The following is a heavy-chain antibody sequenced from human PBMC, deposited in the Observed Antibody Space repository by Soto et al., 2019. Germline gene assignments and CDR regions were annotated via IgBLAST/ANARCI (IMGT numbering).Heavy chain of an antibody. CDR1: GFTFRAYA. J-gene: IGHJ4*02. D-gene: IGHD2-15*01. V-gene: IGHV3-23*01. Sequence: EVQLLESGGDLVQPGGSLRLSCAASGFTFRAYAMSWVRQAPGKGLEWVSAVGDSGDNTFYADSVRGRFTISRDNSKNTLYLRINSLRAEDTAVYYCAKQIGYCSGGTCYFDQWGQGTLVTVSS. CDR2: VGDSGDNT. CDR3: AKQIGYCSGGTCYFDQ.